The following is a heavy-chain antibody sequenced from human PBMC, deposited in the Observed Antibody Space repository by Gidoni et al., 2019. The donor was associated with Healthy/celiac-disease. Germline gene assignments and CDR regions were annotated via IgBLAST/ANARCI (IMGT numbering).Heavy chain of an antibody. Sequence: SSYGMHWVRQAPGKGLEWVAVIWYDGSNKYYADSVKGRFTISRDNSKNTLYLQMNSLRAEDTAVYYCARDKKFSLVGATTLGYYGMDVWGQGTTVTVSS. D-gene: IGHD1-26*01. V-gene: IGHV3-33*01. CDR1: SSYG. CDR3: ARDKKFSLVGATTLGYYGMDV. J-gene: IGHJ6*02. CDR2: IWYDGSNK.